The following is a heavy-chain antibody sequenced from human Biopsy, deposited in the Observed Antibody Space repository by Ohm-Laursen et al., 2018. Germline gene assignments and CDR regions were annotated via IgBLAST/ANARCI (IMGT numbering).Heavy chain of an antibody. D-gene: IGHD3-3*01. J-gene: IGHJ3*01. CDR2: ISNSGST. CDR3: ARLYRLDDYWNDDPPDGFDV. V-gene: IGHV4-59*07. CDR1: GGSISSDY. Sequence: SDTLSLTCTVSGGSISSDYWSWIRQSPGKGLEWIGYISNSGSTNYNPSLRGRVTISVDTSKNQFSMKLSSVTAADTAVFFCARLYRLDDYWNDDPPDGFDVWGQGTRVTVSS.